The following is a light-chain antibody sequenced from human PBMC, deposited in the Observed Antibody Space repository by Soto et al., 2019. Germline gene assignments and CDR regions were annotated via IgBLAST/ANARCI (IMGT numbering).Light chain of an antibody. Sequence: DIQMTQSPSTLSASVGDRVTITCRASQSISSWLAWYQQKPGKAPKLLIYKASSLESGVPSRFSGSGSGTEFTLTISSLQPDDFGTYYCQQYNSYLMYTFGQGTKLEIK. CDR3: QQYNSYLMYT. CDR1: QSISSW. V-gene: IGKV1-5*03. CDR2: KAS. J-gene: IGKJ2*01.